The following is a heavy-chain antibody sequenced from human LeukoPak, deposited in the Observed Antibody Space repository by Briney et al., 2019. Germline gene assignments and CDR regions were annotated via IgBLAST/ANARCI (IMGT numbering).Heavy chain of an antibody. J-gene: IGHJ4*02. CDR1: GGSISSYY. CDR2: IYHSGST. Sequence: PSETLSLTCTVSGGSISSYYWSWIRQPPGKGLEWIGYIYHSGSTYYNPSLKSRVTISVDRSKNQFSLKLSSATAADTAVYYCARTDTAMVNWGQGTLVTVSS. V-gene: IGHV4-59*12. D-gene: IGHD5-18*01. CDR3: ARTDTAMVN.